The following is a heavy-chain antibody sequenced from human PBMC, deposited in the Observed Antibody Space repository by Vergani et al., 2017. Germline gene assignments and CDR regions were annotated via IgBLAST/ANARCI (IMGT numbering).Heavy chain of an antibody. D-gene: IGHD6-19*01. J-gene: IGHJ4*02. CDR1: GFTFTFFG. CDR2: INNDGTTT. V-gene: IGHV3-23*01. Sequence: EVQLLESGGGLVQPGGSLRLSCAASGFTFTFFGMSWVRQAPGKGLEWVSSINNDGTTTHYADSVKGRFTTSRDNSKSTLYVQMNSLGAEDTAIYYCAKDSRRTSGWDYFDFWGQGTLVTVSS. CDR3: AKDSRRTSGWDYFDF.